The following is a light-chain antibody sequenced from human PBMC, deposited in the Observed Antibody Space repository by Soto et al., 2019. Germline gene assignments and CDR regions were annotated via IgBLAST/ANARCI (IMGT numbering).Light chain of an antibody. CDR2: DAS. CDR3: QQRSNWLLT. J-gene: IGKJ4*01. CDR1: QSVSSY. V-gene: IGKV3-11*01. Sequence: EIVLTQSPATLSLSPGERATLSCRASQSVSSYLAWYQQKVGQAPRLLIYDASHRATGIQARFSGSGSGTDFTLTISSLEPEDFAVYYCQQRSNWLLTFGGGTNVEIK.